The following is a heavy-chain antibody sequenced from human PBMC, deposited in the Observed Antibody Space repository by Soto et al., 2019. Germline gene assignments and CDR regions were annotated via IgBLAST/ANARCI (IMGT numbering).Heavy chain of an antibody. CDR2: IIPILRIA. D-gene: IGHD3-10*01. V-gene: IGHV1-69*02. CDR1: GGTFSSYT. Sequence: QVQLVQSGAEVKKPGSSVKVSCKASGGTFSSYTISWVRQAPGQGLEWMGRIIPILRIANYAQKFQGRVTITADKSTSTAYMELSSLRSEDTAVYYCARGNYYGSGSHPHWGQGTLVTVSS. CDR3: ARGNYYGSGSHPH. J-gene: IGHJ4*02.